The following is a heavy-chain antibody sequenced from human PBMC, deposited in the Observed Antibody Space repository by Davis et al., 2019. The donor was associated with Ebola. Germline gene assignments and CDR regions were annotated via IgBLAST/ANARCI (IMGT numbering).Heavy chain of an antibody. D-gene: IGHD2-2*01. V-gene: IGHV1-8*03. Sequence: ASVKVSCKASGYTFTSYDINWVRQATGQGLEWMGWMNPNSGNTGYAQKFQGRVTITRTTSISTAYMELSSLRSEDTAVYYCARSPDIVVDGGAFDIWGQGTMVTVSS. CDR3: ARSPDIVVDGGAFDI. CDR1: GYTFTSYD. CDR2: MNPNSGNT. J-gene: IGHJ3*02.